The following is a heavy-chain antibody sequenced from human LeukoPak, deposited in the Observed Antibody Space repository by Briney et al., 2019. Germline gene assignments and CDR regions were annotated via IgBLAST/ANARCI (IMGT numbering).Heavy chain of an antibody. J-gene: IGHJ4*02. D-gene: IGHD5-18*01. Sequence: GGSLRLSCAASGFTFSSYGMHWVRQAPGKGLEWVAVIWYDGSNKYYADSVKGRFTIPRDNSKNTLYLQMNSLRAEDTAVYYCAKDRGKVQLWFFDYWGQGTLVTVSS. V-gene: IGHV3-33*06. CDR1: GFTFSSYG. CDR3: AKDRGKVQLWFFDY. CDR2: IWYDGSNK.